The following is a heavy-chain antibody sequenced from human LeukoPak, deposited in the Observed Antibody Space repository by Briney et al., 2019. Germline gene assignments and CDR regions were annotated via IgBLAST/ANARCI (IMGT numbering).Heavy chain of an antibody. CDR3: AKDLSGWSPAGWFDP. Sequence: PGGSLRLSCAASGFTFSSYAMSWVRQAPRKGLEWVSAISGSGGSTYYADSVKGRFTISRDNSKNTLYLQMNSLRAEDTAVYYCAKDLSGWSPAGWFDPWGQGTLVTVSS. J-gene: IGHJ5*02. D-gene: IGHD6-19*01. V-gene: IGHV3-23*01. CDR2: ISGSGGST. CDR1: GFTFSSYA.